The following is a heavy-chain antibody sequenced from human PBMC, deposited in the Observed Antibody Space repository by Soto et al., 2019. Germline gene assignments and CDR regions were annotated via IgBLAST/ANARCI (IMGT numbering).Heavy chain of an antibody. Sequence: QVQLVQSGAEVKKPGSSVKVSCKASGGTFSSYAISWVRQAPGQGLEWMGGIIPIFGTANYAQNFQGRVTITADESTRTAYMELSSLRSEDTAVYYCATRLEMATITGPFDYWGQGTLVTVSS. J-gene: IGHJ4*02. CDR1: GGTFSSYA. V-gene: IGHV1-69*12. CDR3: ATRLEMATITGPFDY. D-gene: IGHD5-12*01. CDR2: IIPIFGTA.